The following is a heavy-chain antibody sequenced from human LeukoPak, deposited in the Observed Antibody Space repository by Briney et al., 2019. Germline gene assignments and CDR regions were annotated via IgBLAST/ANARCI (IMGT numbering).Heavy chain of an antibody. V-gene: IGHV4-4*07. J-gene: IGHJ5*02. D-gene: IGHD2-15*01. Sequence: SETLSLTCSVSGGSISSYNWNWIRQPAGKGLEWIGRIYTSGSTNDNPSLKSRVTMSVDTSKNQFSLKLSSVTAADTAVYYCARGGGYCSGGSCYSTSPFDPWGQGTLVTVSS. CDR1: GGSISSYN. CDR2: IYTSGST. CDR3: ARGGGYCSGGSCYSTSPFDP.